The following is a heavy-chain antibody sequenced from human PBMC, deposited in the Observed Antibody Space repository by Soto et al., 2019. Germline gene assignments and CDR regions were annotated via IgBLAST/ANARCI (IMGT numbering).Heavy chain of an antibody. V-gene: IGHV1-18*01. CDR2: ISAYNGNT. Sequence: QVQLVQSGAEVKKPGASVKVSCKASGYTFTSYGISWVRQAPGQGLEWMGWISAYNGNTNYAQKLQGRVTMTTDTSTSTAYMELGSLRSDDTAVYYCARVPQRSNRPNLKSQYYYYYGMDVWGQGTTVTVSS. CDR1: GYTFTSYG. J-gene: IGHJ6*02. CDR3: ARVPQRSNRPNLKSQYYYYYGMDV.